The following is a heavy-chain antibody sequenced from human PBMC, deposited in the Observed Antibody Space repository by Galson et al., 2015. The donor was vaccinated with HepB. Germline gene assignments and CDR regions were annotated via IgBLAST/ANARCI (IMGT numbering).Heavy chain of an antibody. V-gene: IGHV1-2*06. J-gene: IGHJ4*02. CDR3: ARVAVGAKTNFDY. CDR1: GYTFTGYY. CDR2: INPNSGGT. Sequence: SVKVSCKASGYTFTGYYMHWVRQAPGQGLEWMGRINPNSGGTNYAQKFQGRVTMTRDTSISTAYMELSRLRSDDTAVYYCARVAVGAKTNFDYWGQGTLVTVSS. D-gene: IGHD1-26*01.